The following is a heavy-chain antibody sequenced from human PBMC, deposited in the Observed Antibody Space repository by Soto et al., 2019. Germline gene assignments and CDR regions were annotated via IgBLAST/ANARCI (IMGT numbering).Heavy chain of an antibody. D-gene: IGHD4-4*01. CDR1: GFTFSSYG. CDR2: ISYDGSNK. Sequence: PGGSLRLSCAASGFTFSSYGMHWVRQAPGKGLEWVSGISYDGSNKYYADSLKGRFTLSRDNSKKTLYLYKNTLRAEGTAVYYCARDEGTVSYYYGMAIWAKETTVPVPQ. J-gene: IGHJ6*04. CDR3: ARDEGTVSYYYGMAI. V-gene: IGHV3-30*05.